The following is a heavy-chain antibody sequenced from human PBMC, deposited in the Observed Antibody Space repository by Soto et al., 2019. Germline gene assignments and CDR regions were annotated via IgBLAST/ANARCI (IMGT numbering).Heavy chain of an antibody. V-gene: IGHV4-31*03. D-gene: IGHD6-6*01. J-gene: IGHJ6*03. CDR3: ARDGAYSSSDYYYCVDV. CDR2: IYYSGST. Sequence: PSETLSLTCTVSGGSISSGGYYWSWIRQHPGKGLEWIGYIYYSGSTYYNPSLKSRVTISVDTSKNQFSLKLSSVTAADTAVYYCARDGAYSSSDYYYCVDVWGKGPTVTVSS. CDR1: GGSISSGGYY.